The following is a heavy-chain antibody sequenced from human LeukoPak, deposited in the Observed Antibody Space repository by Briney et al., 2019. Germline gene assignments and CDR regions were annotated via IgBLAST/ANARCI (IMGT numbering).Heavy chain of an antibody. V-gene: IGHV3-30*18. J-gene: IGHJ4*02. CDR2: ISYDGSNK. D-gene: IGHD5-24*01. CDR3: AKVSNAGFYNKKSPAYLDY. CDR1: GFTFSSYG. Sequence: GGSLRLSCAASGFTFSSYGMHWVRQAPGKGLEWVAVISYDGSNKYYADSVKGRLTISRDNSKNTLYLQMNSLKTEDRAVYYWAKVSNAGFYNKKSPAYLDYWGQGTLVTVSS.